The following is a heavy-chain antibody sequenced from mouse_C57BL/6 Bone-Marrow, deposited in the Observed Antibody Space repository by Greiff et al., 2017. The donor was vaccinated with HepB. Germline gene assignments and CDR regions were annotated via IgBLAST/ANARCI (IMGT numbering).Heavy chain of an antibody. D-gene: IGHD2-2*01. Sequence: EVLLVESGGGLVKPGGSLKLSCAASGFTFSSYAMSWVRQTPEKRLEWVATISDGGSYTYYPDNVKGRFTISRDNAKNNLYLQMSHLKSEDTAMYYCASPYGYDAACWGEGTLVTVSA. J-gene: IGHJ3*01. V-gene: IGHV5-4*01. CDR2: ISDGGSYT. CDR1: GFTFSSYA. CDR3: ASPYGYDAAC.